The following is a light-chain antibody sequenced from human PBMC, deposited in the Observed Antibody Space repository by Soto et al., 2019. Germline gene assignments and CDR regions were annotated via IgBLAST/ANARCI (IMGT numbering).Light chain of an antibody. J-gene: IGLJ1*01. CDR2: DVS. Sequence: QSALTQPASVSGSPGQSITISCTGTSSDVGGYNYVSWYQQHPGNAPKLMIYDVSNRPSGVSNRFSGSKSGNTAYLTISGLQAEDEADYYCSSYTSSSTLLDVFGTGTKLTVL. CDR1: SSDVGGYNY. V-gene: IGLV2-14*01. CDR3: SSYTSSSTLLDV.